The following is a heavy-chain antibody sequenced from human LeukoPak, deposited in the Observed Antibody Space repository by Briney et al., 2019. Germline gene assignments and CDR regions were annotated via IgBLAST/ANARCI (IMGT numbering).Heavy chain of an antibody. CDR2: INPNSGDT. V-gene: IGHV1-2*02. D-gene: IGHD2-21*02. J-gene: IGHJ4*02. CDR1: GYTFTGHY. CDR3: ARTASAEFDY. Sequence: ASVKVSFKASGYTFTGHYMHWVRQAPGQGLEWMGWINPNSGDTEYAQKFQGRVTMTRDTSISTAYMELSSLRSDDTAVYYCARTASAEFDYWGQGTLVTVSS.